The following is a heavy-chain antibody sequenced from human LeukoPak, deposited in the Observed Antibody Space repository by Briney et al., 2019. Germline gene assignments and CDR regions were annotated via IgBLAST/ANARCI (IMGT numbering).Heavy chain of an antibody. J-gene: IGHJ3*02. CDR1: GFTFSSYS. Sequence: GGSLRLSCAASGFTFSSYSMNWVRQAPGKGLEWVSSISSSSSYIYYADSVKGRFTISRDNSKNTLYLQMNSLRAEDTAVYYCAREYYYGSGSYGAFDIWGQGTMVTVSS. CDR2: ISSSSSYI. D-gene: IGHD3-10*01. CDR3: AREYYYGSGSYGAFDI. V-gene: IGHV3-21*01.